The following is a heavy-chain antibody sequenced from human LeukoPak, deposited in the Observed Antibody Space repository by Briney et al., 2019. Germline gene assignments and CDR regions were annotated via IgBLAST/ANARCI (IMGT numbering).Heavy chain of an antibody. V-gene: IGHV4-4*07. CDR1: GGSIRSYY. J-gene: IGHJ5*02. CDR3: AREEVGRFDP. CDR2: IYASGST. Sequence: TSETLSLTCTVSGGSIRSYYWSWIRQPAGGGLQWIGRIYASGSTTYNPTLKSRVTMSLDTSKTQFSLRLTSVTAADTAVYYCAREEVGRFDPWGQGTLVTVSS.